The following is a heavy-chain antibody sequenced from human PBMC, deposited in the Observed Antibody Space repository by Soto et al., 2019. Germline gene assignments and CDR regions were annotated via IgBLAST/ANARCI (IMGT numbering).Heavy chain of an antibody. J-gene: IGHJ6*02. Sequence: QAQVVESGGDVVQPGRSLRLSCVVSGFTFTDYGLHCVRQAPGKGLEWVALISYDGKNKNYADFVKGRFALSRDNFENVVFRAMKGLRSEDTAVYYCVRDINDLWTGYTERVYGTDVWGRGTTVTGSS. CDR1: GFTFTDYG. V-gene: IGHV3-30*09. D-gene: IGHD3-3*01. CDR3: VRDINDLWTGYTERVYGTDV. CDR2: ISYDGKNK.